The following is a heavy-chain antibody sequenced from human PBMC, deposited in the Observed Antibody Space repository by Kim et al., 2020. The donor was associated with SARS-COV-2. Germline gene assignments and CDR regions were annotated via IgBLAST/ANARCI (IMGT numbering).Heavy chain of an antibody. CDR1: GYTLTELS. CDR3: ATGVTRIAAAGNLYYYGMDV. V-gene: IGHV1-24*01. J-gene: IGHJ6*02. D-gene: IGHD6-13*01. CDR2: FDPEDGET. Sequence: ASVKVSCKVSGYTLTELSMHWVRQAPGKGLEWMGGFDPEDGETIYAQKFQGRVTMTEDTSTDTAYMELSSLRSEDTAVYYCATGVTRIAAAGNLYYYGMDVWGQGTTVTVSS.